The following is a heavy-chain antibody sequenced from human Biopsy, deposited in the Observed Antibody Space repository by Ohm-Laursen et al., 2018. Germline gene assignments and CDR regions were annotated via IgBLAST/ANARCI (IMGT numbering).Heavy chain of an antibody. D-gene: IGHD3-3*01. CDR1: GYTFTNHY. CDR3: ARLLQTDGDGFWSGYYDY. V-gene: IGHV1-46*01. CDR2: INPVGGST. Sequence: ASVKGSCKGSGYTFTNHYIHWVRQAPGQGLEWMGIINPVGGSTNYAQKFQGRVTLTTDTSTSTVHMELRSLRSDDTAVYYCARLLQTDGDGFWSGYYDYWGQGTLVTVSS. J-gene: IGHJ4*02.